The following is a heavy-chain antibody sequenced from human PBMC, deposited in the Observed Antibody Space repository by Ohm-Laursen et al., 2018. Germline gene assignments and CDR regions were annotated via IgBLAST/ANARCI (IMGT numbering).Heavy chain of an antibody. D-gene: IGHD3-22*01. V-gene: IGHV1-69*04. CDR1: GGTFSSYA. CDR2: IIPILGIA. CDR3: ARAGLDDSSGYFY. Sequence: GSSVKVSCKASGGTFSSYAISWVRQAPGQGLEWMGRIIPILGIANYAQKFQGRVTITADKSTSTAYMELSSLRSEDTAVCYCARAGLDDSSGYFYWGQGTLVTVSS. J-gene: IGHJ4*02.